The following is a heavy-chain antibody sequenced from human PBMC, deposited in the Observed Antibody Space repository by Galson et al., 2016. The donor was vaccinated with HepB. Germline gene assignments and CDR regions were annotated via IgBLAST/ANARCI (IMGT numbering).Heavy chain of an antibody. CDR1: GFTFSSYT. D-gene: IGHD6-19*01. Sequence: SLRLSCAASGFTFSSYTMNWVRQAPGTGLEWVASISGSSSYLYYADSVKGRLTISRDNAKNSLYPQMNSLRAEDTAVDYCARGREFIAVTVSRWFGPWGQGTLVTISS. CDR3: ARGREFIAVTVSRWFGP. V-gene: IGHV3-21*01. J-gene: IGHJ5*02. CDR2: ISGSSSYL.